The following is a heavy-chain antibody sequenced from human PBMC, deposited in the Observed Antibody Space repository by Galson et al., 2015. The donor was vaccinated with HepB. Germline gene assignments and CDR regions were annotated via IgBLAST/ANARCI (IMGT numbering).Heavy chain of an antibody. CDR1: GGTFSSYA. CDR2: IIPIFGTA. Sequence: SVKVSCKASGGTFSSYAISWVRQAPGQGLEWMGGIIPIFGTANYAQKFQGRVTITADESTSTAYMELSSLRSEDTAVYYCARCYYGSGSGFVERFDPWGQGTLVTVSS. D-gene: IGHD3-10*01. J-gene: IGHJ5*02. V-gene: IGHV1-69*13. CDR3: ARCYYGSGSGFVERFDP.